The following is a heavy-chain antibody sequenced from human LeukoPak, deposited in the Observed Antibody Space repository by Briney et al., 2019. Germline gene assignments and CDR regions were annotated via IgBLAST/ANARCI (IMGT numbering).Heavy chain of an antibody. CDR2: ISYDGSNK. CDR1: GFTFSSYA. Sequence: GGSLRLSCAASGFTFSSYAMHWVRQAPGKGLEWVAVISYDGSNKYYADSVKGRFAISRDNSKNTLYLQMNSLRAEDTAVYYCARDPSITMVRGVIGRFDYWGQGTLVTVSS. V-gene: IGHV3-30*09. J-gene: IGHJ4*02. D-gene: IGHD3-10*01. CDR3: ARDPSITMVRGVIGRFDY.